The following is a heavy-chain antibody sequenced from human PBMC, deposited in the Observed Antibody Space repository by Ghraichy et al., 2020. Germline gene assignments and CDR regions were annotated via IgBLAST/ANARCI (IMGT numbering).Heavy chain of an antibody. D-gene: IGHD5-18*01. J-gene: IGHJ4*02. V-gene: IGHV4-39*01. CDR3: ARLGDTAMDYEPAVDY. CDR1: GGSISSSSYY. Sequence: SETLSLTCTVSGGSISSSSYYWGWIRQPPGKGLEWIGSIYYSGSTYYNPSLKSRVTISVDTSKNQFSLKLSSVTAADTAVYYCARLGDTAMDYEPAVDYWGQGTLVTVSS. CDR2: IYYSGST.